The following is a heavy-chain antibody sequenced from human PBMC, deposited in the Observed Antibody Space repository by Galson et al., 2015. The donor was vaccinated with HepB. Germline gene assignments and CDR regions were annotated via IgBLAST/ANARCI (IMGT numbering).Heavy chain of an antibody. CDR3: AKVGAIPPYCSGGSCYEYYYYGMDV. CDR2: ISGSGGST. V-gene: IGHV3-23*01. Sequence: SLRLSCAASGFTFSSYAMSWVRQAPGKGLEWVSAISGSGGSTYYADSVKGRFTISRDNSKNTLYLQMNSLRAEDTAVYYCAKVGAIPPYCSGGSCYEYYYYGMDVWGQGTTVTVSS. CDR1: GFTFSSYA. J-gene: IGHJ6*02. D-gene: IGHD2-15*01.